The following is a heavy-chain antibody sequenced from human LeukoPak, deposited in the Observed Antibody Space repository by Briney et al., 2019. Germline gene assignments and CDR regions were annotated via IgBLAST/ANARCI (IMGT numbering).Heavy chain of an antibody. CDR1: GFSFSNYI. V-gene: IGHV3-21*01. Sequence: GGSLRLSCAASGFSFSNYILTWVRQAPGKGLEWVSSISGGSSYMYYADSVRGRFTISRDNAKNSLYLQMNSLRAEDTAVFYCARADYYDSGSFYPLNFWGQGTLVTVSS. CDR3: ARADYYDSGSFYPLNF. CDR2: ISGGSSYM. J-gene: IGHJ4*02. D-gene: IGHD3-10*01.